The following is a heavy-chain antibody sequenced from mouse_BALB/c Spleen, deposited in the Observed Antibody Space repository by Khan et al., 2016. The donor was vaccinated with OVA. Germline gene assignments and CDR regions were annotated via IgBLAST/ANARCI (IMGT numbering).Heavy chain of an antibody. Sequence: EVQLQESGPGLVKPSQSLSLTCTVTGYSITSDYAWNWIRQFPGNKLEWMGYISYSGSTNYNPSLKSRISITRDTSKNQFFLQLNSVPTEDPATFYGARDCSGYNYAMDYWGQGTTVTVSS. V-gene: IGHV3-2*02. CDR1: GYSITSDYA. CDR2: ISYSGST. CDR3: ARDCSGYNYAMDY. J-gene: IGHJ4*01.